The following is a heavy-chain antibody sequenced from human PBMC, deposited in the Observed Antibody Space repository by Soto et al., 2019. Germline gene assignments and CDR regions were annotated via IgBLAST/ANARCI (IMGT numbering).Heavy chain of an antibody. CDR1: GYTFTSYG. D-gene: IGHD2-8*01. J-gene: IGHJ5*02. Sequence: ASVKVSCKASGYTFTSYGISWVRQAPGQGLEWMGWISAYNGNTNYAQKLQGRVTMTTDTSTSTAYMELRSLRSDDTAVYYCARAKGMYCTNGVCYSRWFDPWGQGTLVTVSS. CDR2: ISAYNGNT. CDR3: ARAKGMYCTNGVCYSRWFDP. V-gene: IGHV1-18*04.